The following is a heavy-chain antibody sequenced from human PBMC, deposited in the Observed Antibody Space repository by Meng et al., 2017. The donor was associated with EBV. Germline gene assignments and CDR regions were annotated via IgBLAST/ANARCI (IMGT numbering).Heavy chain of an antibody. V-gene: IGHV1-69*01. Sequence: QGELVKSGGEGKKPGSSGKVPWKTPGGPFRSDAISWVRQAPGQGLEWMGGLIPMSDAPHYAQKFQGRVTITADESTSTHYMDLSGLRSEDTAVYYCASESGRGFTPDYWGQGTLVTVSS. CDR1: GGPFRSDA. D-gene: IGHD3-10*01. J-gene: IGHJ4*02. CDR2: LIPMSDAP. CDR3: ASESGRGFTPDY.